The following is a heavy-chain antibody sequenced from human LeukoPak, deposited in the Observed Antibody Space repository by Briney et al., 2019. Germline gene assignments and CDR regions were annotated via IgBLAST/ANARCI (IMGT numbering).Heavy chain of an antibody. D-gene: IGHD3-10*01. CDR2: IYSSGST. CDR3: ARDAHTMVRAFYYYYYMDV. V-gene: IGHV4-61*02. J-gene: IGHJ6*03. Sequence: SETLCLTCAVSGGSISSGSYYWSWMGQPAGKGLEWIGRIYSSGSTNYNPSLKSRVTISVDTSKNQFSLKLSSVTAADTAVYYCARDAHTMVRAFYYYYYMDVWGKGTTVTISS. CDR1: GGSISSGSYY.